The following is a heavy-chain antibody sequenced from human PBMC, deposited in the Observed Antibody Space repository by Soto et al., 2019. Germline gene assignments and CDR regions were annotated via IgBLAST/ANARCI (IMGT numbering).Heavy chain of an antibody. Sequence: TSETLSLTCDVSGYAISSGFYWAWIRQPPGKRLEWIGNIYHTGTTNYNPSLKSRVTISVDTSKNQFSLKLSSVTAADTAVYYCAKGKHPDYWGQGTLVTVSS. J-gene: IGHJ4*02. V-gene: IGHV4-38-2*01. CDR1: GYAISSGFY. CDR3: AKGKHPDY. CDR2: IYHTGTT.